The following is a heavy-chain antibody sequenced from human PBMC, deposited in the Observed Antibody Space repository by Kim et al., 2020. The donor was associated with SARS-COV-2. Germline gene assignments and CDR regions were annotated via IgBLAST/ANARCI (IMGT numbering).Heavy chain of an antibody. CDR2: ISYDGSNK. Sequence: GGSLRLSCAASGFTFSSYGMHWVRQAPGKGLEWVAVISYDGSNKYYADSVKGRFTISRDNSKNTLYLQMNSLRAEDTAVYYCAKDNQPYDFYGMDVWGQG. CDR1: GFTFSSYG. D-gene: IGHD3-3*01. V-gene: IGHV3-30*18. CDR3: AKDNQPYDFYGMDV. J-gene: IGHJ6*02.